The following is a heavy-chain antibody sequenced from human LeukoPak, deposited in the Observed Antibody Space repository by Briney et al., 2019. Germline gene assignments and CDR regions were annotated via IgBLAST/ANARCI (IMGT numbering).Heavy chain of an antibody. CDR1: GFTFSSYN. V-gene: IGHV3-23*01. CDR2: IGGSRGTT. Sequence: GGSLRLSCATSGFTFSSYNMNWVRQAPGKGLEWVSDIGGSRGTTNYADSVKGRFTISRDNSKNTLYLQMNSLRAEDTAVYYCAKGPYGPGAFDIWGQGTMVTVSS. CDR3: AKGPYGPGAFDI. J-gene: IGHJ3*02. D-gene: IGHD3-10*01.